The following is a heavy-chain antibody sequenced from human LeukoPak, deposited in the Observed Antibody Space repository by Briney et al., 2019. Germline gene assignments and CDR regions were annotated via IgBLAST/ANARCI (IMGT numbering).Heavy chain of an antibody. CDR2: IYYSGST. CDR1: GGSISSYY. CDR3: ASDTTVGATFYY. V-gene: IGHV4-59*01. J-gene: IGHJ4*02. Sequence: SETLSLTCTVSGGSISSYYWSWIRQPPGKGLEWIGYIYYSGSTNYNPSLKSRVTISVDTSKNQFSLKLSSVTAADTAVYYCASDTTVGATFYYWGQGTLVTISS. D-gene: IGHD1-26*01.